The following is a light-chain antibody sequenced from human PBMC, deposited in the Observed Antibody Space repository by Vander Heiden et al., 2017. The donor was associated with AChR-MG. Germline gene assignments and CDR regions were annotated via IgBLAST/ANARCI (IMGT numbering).Light chain of an antibody. Sequence: QLVLTQSPSASASPAVSVKPTCTPSRWHSTYPIAWHQQQPEKGPRVLMRINSDGSHSKGDGIHDRFSGSSSGAERYLTISSLQSEDEADYYCQTWDTGDWVFGGGTKLTVL. CDR2: INSDGSH. J-gene: IGLJ3*02. CDR3: QTWDTGDWV. V-gene: IGLV4-69*01. CDR1: RWHSTYP.